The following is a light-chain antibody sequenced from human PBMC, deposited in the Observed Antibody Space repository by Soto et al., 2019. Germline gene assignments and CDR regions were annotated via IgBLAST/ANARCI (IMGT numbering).Light chain of an antibody. CDR2: GAS. J-gene: IGKJ3*01. Sequence: EIVMTQSPATLSVSPGEGATLSCRASQTVSSNVAWYQQKRGQAPRLLIFGASTRATGIPARFSGSGSGTEFTITISSLQSEDFAVYYCQQYDRWVTFGPGTTVDIK. V-gene: IGKV3-15*01. CDR3: QQYDRWVT. CDR1: QTVSSN.